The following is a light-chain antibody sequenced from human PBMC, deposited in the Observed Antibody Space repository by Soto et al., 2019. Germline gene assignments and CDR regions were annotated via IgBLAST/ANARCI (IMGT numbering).Light chain of an antibody. V-gene: IGKV2-28*01. CDR1: QNLLHSNGYNY. CDR3: MQALQTALT. CDR2: LGS. Sequence: DIVRTQSPPSLPVTPGEPVSISFRCSQNLLHSNGYNYLDWYXXKQGQXPQVXIYLGSNRASGVPDRFSGSGSGTDFTLTISRVEAEDVGVYDCMQALQTALTFGGGTKVDIK. J-gene: IGKJ4*01.